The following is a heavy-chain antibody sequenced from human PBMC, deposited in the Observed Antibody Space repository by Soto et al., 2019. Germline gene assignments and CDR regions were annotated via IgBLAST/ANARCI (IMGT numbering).Heavy chain of an antibody. Sequence: SETLSLTCTVSGGSISSGSYYWGWLRQSPGKGPEWIGSVFYTGFTSYNPSPESRVSVSVDTSKNQFSLKVSGVSAADTAVYYCATSQKGYNWNYFDHWGQGALVTVSS. CDR1: GGSISSGSYY. CDR3: ATSQKGYNWNYFDH. J-gene: IGHJ4*02. D-gene: IGHD1-20*01. V-gene: IGHV4-39*01. CDR2: VFYTGFT.